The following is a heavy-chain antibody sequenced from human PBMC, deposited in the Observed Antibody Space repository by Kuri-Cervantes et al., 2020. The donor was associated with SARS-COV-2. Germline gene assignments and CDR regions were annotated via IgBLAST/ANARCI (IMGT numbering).Heavy chain of an antibody. CDR3: ARSPAMITFGGDQNIMDV. CDR2: LNPNSGGT. J-gene: IGHJ6*02. CDR1: GYTFTSYA. Sequence: GGSLRLSCKASGYTFTSYAMHWVRQAPGQRLEWMGWLNPNSGGTNYAQKCQGWVTMTRDTSISTAYMELSRLRSDDTAVYSCARSPAMITFGGDQNIMDVWGQGTTVTVSS. D-gene: IGHD3-16*01. V-gene: IGHV1-2*04.